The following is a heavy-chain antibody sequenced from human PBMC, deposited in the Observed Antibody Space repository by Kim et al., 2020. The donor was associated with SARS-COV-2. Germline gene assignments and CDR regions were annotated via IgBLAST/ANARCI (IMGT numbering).Heavy chain of an antibody. D-gene: IGHD3-3*01. J-gene: IGHJ6*03. V-gene: IGHV4-34*12. CDR3: ARTNFGGTQYYYMDV. CDR1: RGSFDDYY. CDR2: IIHSGIT. Sequence: SETLSLTCGVFRGSFDDYYWAWIRQPPGKGLEWIGEIIHSGITSYNPSLKSRVIISVNTSKRQISLRLSSVTAADTAVYSCARTNFGGTQYYYMDVWGKG.